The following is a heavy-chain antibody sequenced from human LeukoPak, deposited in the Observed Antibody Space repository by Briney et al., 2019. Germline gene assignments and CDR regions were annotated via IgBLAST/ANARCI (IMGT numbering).Heavy chain of an antibody. V-gene: IGHV3-48*01. J-gene: IGHJ6*03. CDR1: GFAFSSHS. D-gene: IGHD3-3*01. Sequence: GGSLRLSCTASGFAFSSHSMNWVRQVPGKGLEWVSKISRSSNSIYYADSVKGRFSISRDNAKSALFLQMNSLRAEDSAVYYCVRESIFGVPFGWPQPKDHYYMDVWGKGSTVTVSS. CDR3: VRESIFGVPFGWPQPKDHYYMDV. CDR2: ISRSSNSI.